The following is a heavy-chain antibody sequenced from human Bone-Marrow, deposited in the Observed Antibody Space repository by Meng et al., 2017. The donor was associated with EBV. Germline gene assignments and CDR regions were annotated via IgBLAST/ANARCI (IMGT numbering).Heavy chain of an antibody. V-gene: IGHV4-39*07. Sequence: QLMLPHSGPRLWQPSEPLSLTSTGPGCYISSSSHPLGWIRQPPGKGLEWIGSIYYSWSTYYHPSLQSRVTISVDTSKNQFSLKLSSVTAADTAVYYCARDISGTIDYWGQGTLVTVSS. CDR1: GCYISSSSHP. CDR3: ARDISGTIDY. D-gene: IGHD3-10*01. CDR2: IYYSWST. J-gene: IGHJ4*02.